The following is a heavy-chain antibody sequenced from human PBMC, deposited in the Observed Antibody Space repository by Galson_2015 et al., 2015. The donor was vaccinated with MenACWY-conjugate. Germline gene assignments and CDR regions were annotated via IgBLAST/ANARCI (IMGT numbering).Heavy chain of an antibody. D-gene: IGHD5-24*01. CDR2: VSYDGSTK. V-gene: IGHV3-30*01. CDR3: VRAEGWLRSAFDI. CDR1: GFRFRSYT. J-gene: IGHJ3*02. Sequence: SLRLSCAVSGFRFRSYTLYWVRQDPGKGLEWVAVVSYDGSTKHYADSVKGRFTISRDNSNNTVSLQMNSLRPEDTAVYYCVRAEGWLRSAFDIWGQGTMVTVSS.